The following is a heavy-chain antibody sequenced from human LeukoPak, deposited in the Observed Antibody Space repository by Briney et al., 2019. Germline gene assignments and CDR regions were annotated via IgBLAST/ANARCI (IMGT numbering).Heavy chain of an antibody. CDR3: AKDFLANIVGATPIFDY. V-gene: IGHV3-23*01. Sequence: GGSLRLSCAASGFTFNTYAMSWVRQAPGKGLEWVSIIGSVSDTIYYADSVKGRFTISRDNSKNTLYLQMNSLRAEDTAVYYCAKDFLANIVGATPIFDYWGQGTLVTVSS. D-gene: IGHD1-26*01. CDR1: GFTFNTYA. CDR2: IGSVSDTI. J-gene: IGHJ4*02.